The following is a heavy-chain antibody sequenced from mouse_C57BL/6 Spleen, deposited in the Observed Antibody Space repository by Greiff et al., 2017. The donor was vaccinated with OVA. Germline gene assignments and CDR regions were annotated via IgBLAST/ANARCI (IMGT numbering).Heavy chain of an antibody. CDR2: IYPGDGDT. J-gene: IGHJ1*03. CDR3: ARDYGRGYFDV. CDR1: GYAFSSSG. V-gene: IGHV1-82*01. D-gene: IGHD1-2*01. Sequence: QVQLKESGPELVKPGASVKISCKASGYAFSSSGMNWVKQRPGKGLEWIGRIYPGDGDTNYNGKFKGKATLTADKSSSTAYMQLSSLTSEDSAVYFCARDYGRGYFDVWGTGTTVTVSS.